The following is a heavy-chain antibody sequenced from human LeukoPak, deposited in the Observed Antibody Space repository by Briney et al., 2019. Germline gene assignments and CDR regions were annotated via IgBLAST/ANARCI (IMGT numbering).Heavy chain of an antibody. CDR3: VRVMLGTPNWFDP. CDR1: GGSISSYY. CDR2: IYYSGST. J-gene: IGHJ5*02. D-gene: IGHD3-10*02. Sequence: SETLSLTCTVSGGSISSYYWSWIRQPPGKGLEWIGYIYYSGSTNYNPSLKSRVTISVDTSKNQFSLKLSPVTAADTAVYYCVRVMLGTPNWFDPWGQGTLVTVSS. V-gene: IGHV4-59*01.